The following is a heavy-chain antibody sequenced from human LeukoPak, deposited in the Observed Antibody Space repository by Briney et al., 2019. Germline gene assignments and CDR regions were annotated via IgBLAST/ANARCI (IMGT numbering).Heavy chain of an antibody. Sequence: ASVKVSCKVSGYTLNELSMHWVRQAPGKGLEWMGGFDPEDGETIYAQKFQGRVTMTEDPLTDTAYMELSRLTFDDTAVYYCARGVAVAANPLLYYYMDVRGKGTTVTISS. CDR2: FDPEDGET. J-gene: IGHJ6*03. D-gene: IGHD6-19*01. CDR1: GYTLNELS. V-gene: IGHV1-24*01. CDR3: ARGVAVAANPLLYYYMDV.